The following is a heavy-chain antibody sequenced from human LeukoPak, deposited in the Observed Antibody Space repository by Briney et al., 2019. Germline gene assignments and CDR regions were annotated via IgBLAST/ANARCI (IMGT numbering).Heavy chain of an antibody. D-gene: IGHD3-10*01. V-gene: IGHV3-48*01. Sequence: PGGSLRLSCAASGFTFSSSNIHWVRQAPGKGMEWVSFISGTSTAIYYADSVKGRFTISRDNSKNTLYLQMSSLRAEDTAVYYCVIPPSRRGLTFDYWGQGTLVTVSS. CDR2: ISGTSTAI. CDR3: VIPPSRRGLTFDY. J-gene: IGHJ4*02. CDR1: GFTFSSSN.